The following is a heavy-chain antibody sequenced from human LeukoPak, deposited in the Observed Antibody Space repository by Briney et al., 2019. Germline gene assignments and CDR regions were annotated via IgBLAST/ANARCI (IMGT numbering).Heavy chain of an antibody. CDR3: AREVTTWYYYDSSGYLPPNYFDY. D-gene: IGHD3-22*01. J-gene: IGHJ4*02. CDR1: GGSVSSGDYY. CDR2: IYYSGST. Sequence: PSETPSLTCTVSGGSVSSGDYYWSWIRQPPGKGLEWIGYIYYSGSTYYNPSLKSRVTISVDTSKNQFSLKLSSVTAADTAVYYCAREVTTWYYYDSSGYLPPNYFDYWGQGTLATVSS. V-gene: IGHV4-30-4*01.